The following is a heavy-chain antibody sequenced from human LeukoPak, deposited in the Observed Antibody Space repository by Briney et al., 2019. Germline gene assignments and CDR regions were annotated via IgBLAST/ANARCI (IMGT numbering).Heavy chain of an antibody. CDR2: ISSSSSYI. D-gene: IGHD3-3*01. V-gene: IGHV3-21*01. CDR1: GFTFSSYS. J-gene: IGHJ4*02. Sequence: GGSLRLSCAASGFTFSSYSMNWVRQAPGKGLEWVSSISSSSSYIYYADSVKGRFTISRDNAKNSLYLQMNSLRAEDTAVYYCARGPYPTYYDFWSGYYTAYWGQGTLVTVSS. CDR3: ARGPYPTYYDFWSGYYTAY.